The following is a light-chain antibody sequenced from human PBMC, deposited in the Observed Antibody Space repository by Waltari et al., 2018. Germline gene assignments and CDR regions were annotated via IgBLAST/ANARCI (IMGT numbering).Light chain of an antibody. V-gene: IGKV1-27*01. CDR3: QKYNSAPRT. Sequence: DIQMTQSPSSLSASVGDRVTITCRASQGISKYLAWYQQKPGKVPKLLIYAASTLQSGVPSRFSGSGSGTYFTLTISSLQPEDVATYYCQKYNSAPRTFGPGTKVDIK. J-gene: IGKJ3*01. CDR1: QGISKY. CDR2: AAS.